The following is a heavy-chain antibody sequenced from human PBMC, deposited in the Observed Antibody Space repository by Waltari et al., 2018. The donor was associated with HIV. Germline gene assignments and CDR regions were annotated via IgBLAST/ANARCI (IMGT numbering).Heavy chain of an antibody. CDR1: GFTVSSNS. D-gene: IGHD5-18*01. V-gene: IGHV3-53*01. CDR3: ARAGGYSYGPDY. CDR2: IYSGGST. Sequence: EVQLVESGGGLIQLGGSLRLSCAASGFTVSSNSMSWVRQAPGKGLECVSVIYSGGSTYYADSVKGRFTISRDNSKNTLYLQMNSLRAEDTAVYYCARAGGYSYGPDYWGQGTLVTVSS. J-gene: IGHJ4*02.